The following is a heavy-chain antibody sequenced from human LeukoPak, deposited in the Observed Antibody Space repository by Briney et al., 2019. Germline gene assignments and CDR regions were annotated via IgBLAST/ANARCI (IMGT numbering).Heavy chain of an antibody. CDR3: ARRAAAAGIDY. Sequence: SETLSLTCAVSGYSISSGYYWGWIRQPPGKGLEWIGSIYHSGSTYYNPSLKSRVTISVDTSKHQFSLKLSSVTAADTAVYYCARRAAAAGIDYWGQGTLVTVSS. V-gene: IGHV4-38-2*01. J-gene: IGHJ4*02. D-gene: IGHD6-13*01. CDR2: IYHSGST. CDR1: GYSISSGYY.